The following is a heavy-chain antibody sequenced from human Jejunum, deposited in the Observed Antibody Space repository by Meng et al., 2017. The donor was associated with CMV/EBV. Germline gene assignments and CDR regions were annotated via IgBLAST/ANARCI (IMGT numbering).Heavy chain of an antibody. CDR2: IKTDGSDK. V-gene: IGHV3-7*02. D-gene: IGHD5-18*01. CDR3: AKYNYGIDY. J-gene: IGHJ4*02. Sequence: EMQRVGSGGGLVQPGGSLSLSRAASGFTFSSYWMTWVRQAPGKGLEWVANIKTDGSDKNYVDSVKGRFTISRDNAQNSLYLQMNSLRAEVTAVYYCAKYNYGIDYWGQGTLVTVSS. CDR1: GFTFSSYW.